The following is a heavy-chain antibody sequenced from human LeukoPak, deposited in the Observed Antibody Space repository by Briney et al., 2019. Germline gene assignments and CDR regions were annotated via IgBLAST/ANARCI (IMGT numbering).Heavy chain of an antibody. Sequence: GGSLRLSCAASGFTVSSNYMSWVRQAPGKGLEWVSAISGSGGSTYYADSVKGRFTISRDNSKNTLYLQMNSLRAEDTAVYYCAKGFLSRVPYDAFDIWGQGTMVTVSS. D-gene: IGHD3-3*01. CDR1: GFTVSSNY. J-gene: IGHJ3*02. CDR2: ISGSGGST. CDR3: AKGFLSRVPYDAFDI. V-gene: IGHV3-23*01.